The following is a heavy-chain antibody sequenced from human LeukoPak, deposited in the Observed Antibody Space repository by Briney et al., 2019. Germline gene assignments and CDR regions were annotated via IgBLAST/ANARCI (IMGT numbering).Heavy chain of an antibody. D-gene: IGHD2-21*02. CDR3: ARHISDCGGDCPFDS. J-gene: IGHJ4*02. V-gene: IGHV5-51*01. CDR1: GYRFTTYW. Sequence: GESLKISCKGSGYRFTTYWIGWVRQMPGKGLEWMGIIYPGDSDTRYSPSFQDQVTISADKSISTSSLQWSSLKASDTAMYYCARHISDCGGDCPFDSWGQGTLVTVSS. CDR2: IYPGDSDT.